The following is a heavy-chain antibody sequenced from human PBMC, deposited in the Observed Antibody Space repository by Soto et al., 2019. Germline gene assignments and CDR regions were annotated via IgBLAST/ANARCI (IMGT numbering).Heavy chain of an antibody. CDR3: AAENYDILTGPTAWFDP. CDR2: IVVGSGNT. V-gene: IGHV1-58*01. CDR1: GFTFTSSA. D-gene: IGHD3-9*01. J-gene: IGHJ5*02. Sequence: SVKVSCRASGFTFTSSAVQWVRQARGQRLEWIGWIVVGSGNTNYAQKFQERVTITRDMSTSTAYMELSSLRSEDTAVYYCAAENYDILTGPTAWFDPWGQGTLVTVSS.